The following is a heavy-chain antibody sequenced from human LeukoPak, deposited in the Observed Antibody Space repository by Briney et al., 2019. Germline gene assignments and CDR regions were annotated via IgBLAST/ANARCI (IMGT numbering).Heavy chain of an antibody. Sequence: SVKVSCKASGGTFSSYAISWVRQAPGQGLEWMGGIIPIFGTANYAQKFQGRVTITTDESTSTAYMELSSLRAEDTALYYCAKDGGPFAGAHFDYWGQGTLVTVSS. D-gene: IGHD3-16*01. CDR2: IIPIFGTA. J-gene: IGHJ4*02. CDR1: GGTFSSYA. V-gene: IGHV1-69*05. CDR3: AKDGGPFAGAHFDY.